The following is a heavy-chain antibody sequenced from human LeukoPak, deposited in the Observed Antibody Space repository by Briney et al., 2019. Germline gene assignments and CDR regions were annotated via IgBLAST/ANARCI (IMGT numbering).Heavy chain of an antibody. CDR1: GFTVSSNY. Sequence: GGSLRLSCAASGFTVSSNYMSWVRQAPGKGLEWVSVIYSGGSTYYADSVKGRFTISRDNSKNTLYLQMNSLRAEDTAVYYCARDLGKGYYGMDVWGQGTTVTVSS. CDR3: ARDLGKGYYGMDV. CDR2: IYSGGST. J-gene: IGHJ6*02. V-gene: IGHV3-53*01.